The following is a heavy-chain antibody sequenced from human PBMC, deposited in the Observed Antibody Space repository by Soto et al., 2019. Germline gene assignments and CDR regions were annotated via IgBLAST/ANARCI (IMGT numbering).Heavy chain of an antibody. CDR2: IIPIFGTA. Sequence: SVKVSCKASGVTFSSYAISWVRQAPGQGLEWMGGIIPIFGTANYAQKFQGRVTITADKSTSTAYMELSSLRSEDTAVYYCARTSAGVDSYYYGMDVWGQGTTVTVSS. J-gene: IGHJ6*02. CDR1: GVTFSSYA. V-gene: IGHV1-69*06. D-gene: IGHD5-12*01. CDR3: ARTSAGVDSYYYGMDV.